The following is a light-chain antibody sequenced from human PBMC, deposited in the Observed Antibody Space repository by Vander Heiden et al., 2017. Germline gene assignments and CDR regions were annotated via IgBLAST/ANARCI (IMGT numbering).Light chain of an antibody. CDR1: QSLLHSKGYDY. Sequence: DIVMTQSRLSLPVTPGEPASISCRSSQSLLHSKGYDYLDWYLQRPGQSPQLPLYFLSDPLAPVPDPPSRRPSPTHFRLIISRVTAADIRVYSSMQALPAPSTFGQGTKVELK. CDR2: FLS. CDR3: MQALPAPST. J-gene: IGKJ1*01. V-gene: IGKV2-28*01.